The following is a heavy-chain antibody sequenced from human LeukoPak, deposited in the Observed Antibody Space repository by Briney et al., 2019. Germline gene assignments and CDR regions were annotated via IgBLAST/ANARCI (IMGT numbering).Heavy chain of an antibody. CDR3: ARQGHYGSGFDP. J-gene: IGHJ5*02. V-gene: IGHV4-39*01. CDR2: IYYSGST. CDR1: GGSISSSSYY. Sequence: SETLSLTCTVSGGSISSSSYYWGWIRQPPGKGLEWIGSIYYSGSTYYNPSLKSRVTISVDTSKNQFSLKLSSVTAADTAVYYCARQGHYGSGFDPWGQGTLVTVSS. D-gene: IGHD3-10*01.